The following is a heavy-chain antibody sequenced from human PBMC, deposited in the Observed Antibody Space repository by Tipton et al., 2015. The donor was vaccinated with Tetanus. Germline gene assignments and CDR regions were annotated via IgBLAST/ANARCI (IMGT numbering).Heavy chain of an antibody. J-gene: IGHJ4*01. V-gene: IGHV4-31*03. CDR1: GGSITNGCYY. CDR3: ATVGLVTASVKY. D-gene: IGHD2-21*02. Sequence: TLSLTCTVSGGSITNGCYYWSWIRQLPGNGLDWIGYISYTGTTHYNPSLKSRVTISLDRSKNQFSLKLTSVTAADTAVYYCATVGLVTASVKYWGQGALVTVSS. CDR2: ISYTGTT.